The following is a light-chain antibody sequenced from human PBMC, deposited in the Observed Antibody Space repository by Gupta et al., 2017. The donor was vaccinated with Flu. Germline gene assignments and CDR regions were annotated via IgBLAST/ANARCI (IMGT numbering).Light chain of an antibody. Sequence: SSELTQAPSVPVSPGQTASITCSGGKLGDKSVSWYEQKPGQSPVLVIYKDCKRPAGTPERFSGSKARNTAALTIRGTQARDEEGYYWQVWDSSTVVFGGGTKLTGL. J-gene: IGLJ2*01. V-gene: IGLV3-1*01. CDR1: KLGDKS. CDR3: QVWDSSTVV. CDR2: KDC.